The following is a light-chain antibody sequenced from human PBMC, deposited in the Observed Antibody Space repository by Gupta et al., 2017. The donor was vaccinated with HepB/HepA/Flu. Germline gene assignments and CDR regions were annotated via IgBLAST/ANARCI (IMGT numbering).Light chain of an antibody. V-gene: IGLV4-69*01. CDR1: SGHSSYA. CDR2: LNSAGSH. Sequence: QLVLTQSPSASASLGASVTLTCTLSSGHSSYAIAGHQQQPEKGPRYLMKLNSAGSHSKGDGIPDRFSGSSSGAERYLTISSLQSEDEADYYCQTWGTGIRVVFGGGTKLTVL. J-gene: IGLJ2*01. CDR3: QTWGTGIRVV.